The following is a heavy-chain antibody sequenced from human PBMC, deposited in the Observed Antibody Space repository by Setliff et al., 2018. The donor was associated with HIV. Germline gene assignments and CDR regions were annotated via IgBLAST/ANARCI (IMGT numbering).Heavy chain of an antibody. D-gene: IGHD2-21*02. CDR2: ISYSGIT. Sequence: SETLSLTCTVSGGSIASGGDSWSWIRQHPGKGLKWIGYISYSGITYYDPSLKSRITISLDTSKEQFSLELSSATAADTAVYYCATLDHSGGNFLAYWGQGTLVTVSS. CDR1: GGSIASGGDS. CDR3: ATLDHSGGNFLAY. V-gene: IGHV4-31*03. J-gene: IGHJ4*02.